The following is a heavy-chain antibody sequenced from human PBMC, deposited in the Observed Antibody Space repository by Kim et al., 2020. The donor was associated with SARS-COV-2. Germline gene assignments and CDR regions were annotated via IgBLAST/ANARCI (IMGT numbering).Heavy chain of an antibody. CDR1: GGSISSSSYY. J-gene: IGHJ6*02. CDR2: IYYSGST. V-gene: IGHV4-39*01. CDR3: ARHSGSYYYYYYGMDV. D-gene: IGHD1-26*01. Sequence: SETLSLTCTVSGGSISSSSYYWGWIRQPPGKGLEWIGSIYYSGSTYYNPSLKSRVTISVDTSKTQFSLKLSSVTAADTAVYYCARHSGSYYYYYYGMDVWGQGTTVTVSS.